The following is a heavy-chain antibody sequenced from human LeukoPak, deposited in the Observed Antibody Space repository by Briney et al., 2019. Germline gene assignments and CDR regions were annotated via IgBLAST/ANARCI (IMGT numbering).Heavy chain of an antibody. CDR2: ISAYNGNT. D-gene: IGHD3-10*01. CDR3: ARDLPAPSITMVRGVIDY. Sequence: GASVKVSCKASGYTFTSYGISWVRQAPGQGLEWMGWISAYNGNTNYVQKLQGRVTMTTDTSTSTAYMELRSLRSDDTAVYYCARDLPAPSITMVRGVIDYWGQGTLVTVSS. J-gene: IGHJ4*02. V-gene: IGHV1-18*04. CDR1: GYTFTSYG.